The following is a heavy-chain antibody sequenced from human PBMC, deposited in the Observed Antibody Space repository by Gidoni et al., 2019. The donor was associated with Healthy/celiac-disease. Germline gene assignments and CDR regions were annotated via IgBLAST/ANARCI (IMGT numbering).Heavy chain of an antibody. CDR2: IKQYGSEK. D-gene: IGHD2-15*01. CDR1: GFTFSSYW. V-gene: IGHV3-7*04. CDR3: ERETDYGGYCSGGSCYYDAFDI. Sequence: EVPLVESGGGLVQPGGSLRLSCAASGFTFSSYWISWVRQAPGKGLEWVANIKQYGSEKYYGDSGKGRFTNSRDNAKNSMYLQMNRLRAEDKAVYYCERETDYGGYCSGGSCYYDAFDIWGQGTMVTVSS. J-gene: IGHJ3*02.